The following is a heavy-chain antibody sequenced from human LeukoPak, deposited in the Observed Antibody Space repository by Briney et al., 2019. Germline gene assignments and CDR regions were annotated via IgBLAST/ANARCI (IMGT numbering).Heavy chain of an antibody. CDR3: ARGLYWNYPTIYQN. V-gene: IGHV3-21*01. J-gene: IGHJ4*02. CDR2: ISSSSSYI. Sequence: GESLRLSCAASGFTFSSYSMNWVRQAPGKGLEWVSSISSSSSYIYYADSVKGRFTISRDNAKNSLYLQMNSLRAEDTAVYYCARGLYWNYPTIYQNWGQGTLVTVSS. CDR1: GFTFSSYS. D-gene: IGHD1-7*01.